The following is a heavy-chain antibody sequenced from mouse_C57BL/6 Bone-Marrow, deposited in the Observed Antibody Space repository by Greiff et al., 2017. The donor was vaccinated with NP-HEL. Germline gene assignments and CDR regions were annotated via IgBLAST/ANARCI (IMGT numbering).Heavy chain of an antibody. V-gene: IGHV5-6*02. J-gene: IGHJ4*01. CDR1: GFTFSSYG. CDR2: ISSGGSYT. D-gene: IGHD1-2*01. CDR3: ARGYNYAMDY. Sequence: DVKLVESGGDLVKPGGSLKLSCAASGFTFSSYGMSWVRQTPDKRLEWVATISSGGSYTYDPDSVKGRFTISRDNAKNTLYLQMSSLKSEDTAMYYCARGYNYAMDYWGQGTAVTVSS.